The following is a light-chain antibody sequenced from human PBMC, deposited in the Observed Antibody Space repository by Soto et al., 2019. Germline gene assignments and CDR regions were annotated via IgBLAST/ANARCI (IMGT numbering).Light chain of an antibody. Sequence: QSALTQPASVSGSPGQSITISCTGTSSDVGSYNLVSWYQQNPGKAPKLRIYEGSKRPSGVSNRVSGSKSGNTDSLTISGLQSENEDDYYCFSYAGSSTFAVFGGGTKLTVL. CDR1: SSDVGSYNL. V-gene: IGLV2-23*03. J-gene: IGLJ2*01. CDR2: EGS. CDR3: FSYAGSSTFAV.